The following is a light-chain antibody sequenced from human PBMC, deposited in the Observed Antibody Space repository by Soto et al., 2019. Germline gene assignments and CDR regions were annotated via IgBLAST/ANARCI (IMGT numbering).Light chain of an antibody. CDR2: LEGSGSY. Sequence: QSVLTQSSSASASLGSSVKLTCTLSSGHNNYFIAWHQQQPGKAPRYLMKLEGSGSYNKGRGVPDRFSGSSSGADRYLTISNLQFEDEADYYCETWDGNTRVFGGGTKLTVL. CDR1: SGHNNYF. CDR3: ETWDGNTRV. V-gene: IGLV4-60*02. J-gene: IGLJ3*02.